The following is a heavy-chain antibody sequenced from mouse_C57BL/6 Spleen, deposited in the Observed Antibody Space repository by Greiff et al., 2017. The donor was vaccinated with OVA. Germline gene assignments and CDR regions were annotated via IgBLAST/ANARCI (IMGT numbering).Heavy chain of an antibody. J-gene: IGHJ3*01. D-gene: IGHD1-1*01. CDR2: IDPETGGT. CDR3: TYGSTVAWLAY. Sequence: QVQLQQSGAELVRPGASVTLSCKASGYTFTDYEMHWVKQTPVHGLEWIGAIDPETGGTAYNQKFKGKAILTADKSSSTAYMELRSLTSEDSAVYYCTYGSTVAWLAYWGQGTLVTVSA. CDR1: GYTFTDYE. V-gene: IGHV1-15*01.